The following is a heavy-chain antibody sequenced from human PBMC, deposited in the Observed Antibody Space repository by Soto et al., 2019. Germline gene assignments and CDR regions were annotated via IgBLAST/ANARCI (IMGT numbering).Heavy chain of an antibody. CDR1: RYTFTSYD. Sequence: ASVEVSCKASRYTFTSYDIFWVRQSPGRGLEWMGWIKTDSGDTHYPQNFQGRVTMTRDMSISTAYMELNNLVSDDTAVYYCARRSSTYLNEIIYDPWGQGTLVTVSS. D-gene: IGHD2-2*01. CDR2: IKTDSGDT. V-gene: IGHV1-2*02. J-gene: IGHJ5*02. CDR3: ARRSSTYLNEIIYDP.